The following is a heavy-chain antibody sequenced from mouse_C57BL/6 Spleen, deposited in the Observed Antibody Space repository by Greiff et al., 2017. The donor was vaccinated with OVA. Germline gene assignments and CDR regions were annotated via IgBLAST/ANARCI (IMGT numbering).Heavy chain of an antibody. V-gene: IGHV3-6*01. Sequence: VQLQQSGPGLVKPSQSLSLTCSVTGYSITSGYYWNWIRQFPGNKLEWMGYISYDGSNNYNPSLKNRISITRDTSKNQFFLKLNSVTTEDTATYYCARVYYYGSSYYWYFDVWGTGTTVTVSS. CDR1: GYSITSGYY. CDR3: ARVYYYGSSYYWYFDV. D-gene: IGHD1-1*01. CDR2: ISYDGSN. J-gene: IGHJ1*03.